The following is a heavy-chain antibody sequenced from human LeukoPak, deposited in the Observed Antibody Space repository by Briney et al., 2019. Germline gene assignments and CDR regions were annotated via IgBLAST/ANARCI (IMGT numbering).Heavy chain of an antibody. V-gene: IGHV4-59*08. CDR3: ARRDDYGDYYFDY. Sequence: SETLSLTCTVSRGSISSYYWSWIRQPPGKGLEWIGYIYYSGSTNYNPSLKSRVTISVDTSKNQFSLKLRSVTAADTAVYYCARRDDYGDYYFDYWGQGTLVTVSS. CDR2: IYYSGST. CDR1: RGSISSYY. J-gene: IGHJ4*02. D-gene: IGHD4-17*01.